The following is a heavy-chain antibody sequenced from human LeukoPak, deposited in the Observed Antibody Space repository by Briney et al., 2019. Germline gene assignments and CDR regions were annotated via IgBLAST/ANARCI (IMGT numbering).Heavy chain of an antibody. CDR1: GFTFSSYG. V-gene: IGHV3-30*02. D-gene: IGHD6-6*01. CDR3: ARDGKVAALPYGDYYYYMDV. Sequence: WGSLRLSCAASGFTFSSYGMHWVRQAPGKGLEWVAFIRYDGSNKYYAGSVKGRFTISRDNSKNTLYLQMNSLRAEDTAVYYCARDGKVAALPYGDYYYYMDVWGKGTTVTVSS. J-gene: IGHJ6*03. CDR2: IRYDGSNK.